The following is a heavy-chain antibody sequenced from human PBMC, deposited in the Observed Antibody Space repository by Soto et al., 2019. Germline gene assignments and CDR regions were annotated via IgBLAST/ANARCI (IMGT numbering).Heavy chain of an antibody. CDR3: ARGGGFGTRFVFYYYYGMDV. Sequence: QVQLVQSGAEVKKPGASVKVSCKASGYTFTSYAMHWVRQAPGQRLEWMGWINAGNGNTKYSQKFQGRVTITRDTSASTAYMELSSLRSEDTAVYYCARGGGFGTRFVFYYYYGMDVWGQGTTVTVSS. D-gene: IGHD3-10*01. J-gene: IGHJ6*02. V-gene: IGHV1-3*01. CDR1: GYTFTSYA. CDR2: INAGNGNT.